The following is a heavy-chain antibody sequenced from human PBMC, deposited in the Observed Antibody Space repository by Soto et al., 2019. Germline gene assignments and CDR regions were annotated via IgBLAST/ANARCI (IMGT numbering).Heavy chain of an antibody. CDR1: GSTFSNIA. Sequence: PGGSLRLSCAASGSTFSNIAMIWVRQAPGKGLEWVSSIGGSGGGITYADSMKGRFTISRDNSKNTLYLQINSLRAEDTAVYYCAPDQNWGRASWGQGTLVTVSS. J-gene: IGHJ5*02. CDR3: APDQNWGRAS. V-gene: IGHV3-23*01. CDR2: IGGSGGGI. D-gene: IGHD7-27*01.